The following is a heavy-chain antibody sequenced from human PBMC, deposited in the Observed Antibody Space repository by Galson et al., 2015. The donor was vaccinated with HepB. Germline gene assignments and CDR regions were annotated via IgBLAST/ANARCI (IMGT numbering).Heavy chain of an antibody. CDR2: IIPILGIA. CDR1: GGTFSSYA. J-gene: IGHJ3*02. D-gene: IGHD3-10*01. Sequence: SVKVSCKASGGTFSSYAISWVRQAPGQGLEWMGRIIPILGIANYAQKFQGRVTITADKSTSTAYMELSSLRSEDTAVYYCARDIIVPDAFDIWGQGTMVTVSS. CDR3: ARDIIVPDAFDI. V-gene: IGHV1-69*04.